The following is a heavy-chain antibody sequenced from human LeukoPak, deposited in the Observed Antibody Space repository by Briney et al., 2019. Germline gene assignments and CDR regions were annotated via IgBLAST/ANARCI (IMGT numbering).Heavy chain of an antibody. J-gene: IGHJ4*02. CDR1: GFTFDDYA. D-gene: IGHD6-13*01. CDR3: AKDTVRYSSSWFFDY. Sequence: GGSLRLSCAASGFTFDDYAMHWVRQAPGKGLEWVSGISWNSGSIGYADSVKGRFTISRDNAKNSLYLQMNSLRAEDTALYYCAKDTVRYSSSWFFDYWGQGTLVTVSS. V-gene: IGHV3-9*01. CDR2: ISWNSGSI.